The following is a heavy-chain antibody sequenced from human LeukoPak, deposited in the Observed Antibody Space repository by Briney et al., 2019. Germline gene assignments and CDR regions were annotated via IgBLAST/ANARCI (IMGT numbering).Heavy chain of an antibody. CDR1: GFTFSSYW. V-gene: IGHV3-74*01. CDR2: INSDGSST. Sequence: GGSLRLSCAASGFTFSSYWMHWVRQAPGKGLVWVSRINSDGSSTSYADSVKGRFTISRDDAKNTLYLQMNSLRAEDTAVYYCARMAPAYFLSGPSYGMDVWGQGTTVTVSS. J-gene: IGHJ6*02. CDR3: ARMAPAYFLSGPSYGMDV. D-gene: IGHD3-3*01.